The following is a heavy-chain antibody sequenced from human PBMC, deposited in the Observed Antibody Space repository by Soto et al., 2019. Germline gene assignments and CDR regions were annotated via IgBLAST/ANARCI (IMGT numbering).Heavy chain of an antibody. D-gene: IGHD1-1*01. V-gene: IGHV1-69*13. J-gene: IGHJ4*02. CDR3: ARDNNRPLDY. CDR2: IIPIFGTA. CDR1: GGTFSSYA. Sequence: GASVKVSCKASGGTFSSYAISWVRQAPGQGLEWMGGIIPIFGTANYAQKFQGRVTITADESTSTAYMELSSLRSEDTAIYYCARDNNRPLDYWGPGTLVTVSS.